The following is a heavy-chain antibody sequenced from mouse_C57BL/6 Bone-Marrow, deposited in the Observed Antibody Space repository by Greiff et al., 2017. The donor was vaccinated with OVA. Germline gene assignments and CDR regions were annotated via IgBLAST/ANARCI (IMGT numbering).Heavy chain of an antibody. CDR3: ARSDGNPRLFAY. CDR1: GYAFSSYW. Sequence: VKLMESGAELVKPGASVKISCKASGYAFSSYWMNWVKQRPGKGLEWIGQIYPGDGDTNYHGKFKGKATLTADKSSSTAYMQLSSLTSEESAVYFCARSDGNPRLFAYWGQGTLVTVSA. CDR2: IYPGDGDT. J-gene: IGHJ3*01. D-gene: IGHD2-1*01. V-gene: IGHV1-80*01.